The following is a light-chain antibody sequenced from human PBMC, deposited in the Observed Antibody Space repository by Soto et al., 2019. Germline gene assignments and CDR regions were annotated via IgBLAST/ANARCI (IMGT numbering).Light chain of an antibody. V-gene: IGKV1-5*03. CDR1: QSVGAW. J-gene: IGKJ1*01. CDR3: QQCNSYST. Sequence: DNQLTQSPSILSASVGDRVTITCRASQSVGAWLAWYQQKPGKAPNLLIFQTSNLESGVPSRFSGSGSGTEFTLTISSLQPDDFATYYCQQCNSYSTFGQGTKVEIE. CDR2: QTS.